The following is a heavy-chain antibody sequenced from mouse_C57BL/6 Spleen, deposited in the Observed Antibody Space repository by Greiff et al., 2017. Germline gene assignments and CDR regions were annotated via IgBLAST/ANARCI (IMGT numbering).Heavy chain of an antibody. CDR2: ISGGGGNT. CDR1: GFTFSSYT. V-gene: IGHV5-9*01. J-gene: IGHJ2*01. Sequence: EVQLVESGGGLVKPGGSLKLSCAASGFTFSSYTMSWVRQTPEKRLEWVATISGGGGNTYYPDSVKGRFTISRDNAKNTLYLQMSSLRSEDTALYYCARRDSRFDYWGQGTTLTVSS. CDR3: ARRDSRFDY.